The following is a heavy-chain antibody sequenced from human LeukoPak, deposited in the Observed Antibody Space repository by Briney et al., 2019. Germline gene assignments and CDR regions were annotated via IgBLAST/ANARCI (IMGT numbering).Heavy chain of an antibody. D-gene: IGHD1-1*01. J-gene: IGHJ4*02. CDR2: IYYSGST. V-gene: IGHV4-31*03. Sequence: SETLSLTCTVSGGSISSGGYYWSWIRQHPGKGLEWIGYIYYSGSTYYNPSLKSRVTISVDTSKNQFSLKLSSVTAADTAVYYFAGLNVQTYYFDYWGQGTLVTVS. CDR3: AGLNVQTYYFDY. CDR1: GGSISSGGYY.